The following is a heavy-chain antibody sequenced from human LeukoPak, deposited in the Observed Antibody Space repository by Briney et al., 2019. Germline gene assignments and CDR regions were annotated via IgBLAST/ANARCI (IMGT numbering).Heavy chain of an antibody. CDR1: GGSISSAGSY. CDR2: IHYSGRT. D-gene: IGHD2-15*01. Sequence: SETLSLTCTVSGGSISSAGSYWSWIRHYPGKGLEWIGFIHYSGRTYYNPSLKRRLTISVGTSKNQFSLKLSSVTAADTAVYHCAREQDTVVMNGMDVWGQGTTVTVSS. V-gene: IGHV4-31*03. CDR3: AREQDTVVMNGMDV. J-gene: IGHJ6*02.